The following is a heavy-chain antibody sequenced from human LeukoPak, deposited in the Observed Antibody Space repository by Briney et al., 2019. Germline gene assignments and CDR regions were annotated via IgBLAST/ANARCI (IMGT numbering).Heavy chain of an antibody. J-gene: IGHJ5*02. Sequence: PGGSLRLSCAASGFTFSSYWMHWLRHGPGKGLVWVSRISTDGSSTDYADSVKGRFTISRENAKNTLYLQMNSLRAEDTAVYYCARTRTLPIAGGFDTWGQGSLVTVSS. D-gene: IGHD3-16*01. CDR2: ISTDGSST. CDR3: ARTRTLPIAGGFDT. V-gene: IGHV3-74*01. CDR1: GFTFSSYW.